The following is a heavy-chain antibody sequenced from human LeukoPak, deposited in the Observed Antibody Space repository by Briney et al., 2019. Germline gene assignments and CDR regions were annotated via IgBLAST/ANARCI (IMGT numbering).Heavy chain of an antibody. CDR1: GGSFSGYY. V-gene: IGHV4-34*01. J-gene: IGHJ6*03. CDR2: INHSGST. CDR3: ARSGAEMATISPYYYYMDV. D-gene: IGHD5-24*01. Sequence: SETLSLTCAVYGGSFSGYYWSWIRQPPGKGLEWIGEINHSGSTNYNPSLKSRVTISVDTSKNQFSLKLSSVTAADTALYYCARSGAEMATISPYYYYMDVWGKGTTVTVSS.